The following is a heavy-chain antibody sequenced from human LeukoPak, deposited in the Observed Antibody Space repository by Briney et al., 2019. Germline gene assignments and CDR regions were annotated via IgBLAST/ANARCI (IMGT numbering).Heavy chain of an antibody. CDR1: GFTFVNYV. J-gene: IGHJ4*02. CDR2: ISGSDGTT. D-gene: IGHD3-3*01. V-gene: IGHV3-23*01. Sequence: GGSLRLSCAASGFTFVNYVMTWVRQAPGKGLEWVSSISGSDGTTFYADSVKGRFTISRDNTKNTLYLQMNSLRSEDTAVYYCAKVRLSYDFWSGYEAPFDYWGQGTLVTVSS. CDR3: AKVRLSYDFWSGYEAPFDY.